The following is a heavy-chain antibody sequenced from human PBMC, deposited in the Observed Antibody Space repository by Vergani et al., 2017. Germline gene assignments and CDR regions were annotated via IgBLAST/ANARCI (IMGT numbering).Heavy chain of an antibody. J-gene: IGHJ3*02. V-gene: IGHV3-23*01. CDR2: LSASDRRT. CDR1: GFMFSNYW. D-gene: IGHD6-19*01. Sequence: EVQLLESGGDLVQPGGSLRLSCAASGFMFSNYWMNWVRQAPGKGLEWVSTLSASDRRTHYADSVKGRFTISRDNSKNTLFLHMNSLRPEDTTVYYCAKVGRSEVAGTFGAFDIWGQGTMVTVSS. CDR3: AKVGRSEVAGTFGAFDI.